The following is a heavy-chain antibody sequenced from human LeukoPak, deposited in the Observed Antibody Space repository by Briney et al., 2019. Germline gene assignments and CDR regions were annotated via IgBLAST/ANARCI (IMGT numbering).Heavy chain of an antibody. CDR2: INHSGST. CDR1: GGSFSGYY. CDR3: AREGRRYDFWSGYSTYYYYMDV. J-gene: IGHJ6*03. V-gene: IGHV4-34*01. D-gene: IGHD3-3*01. Sequence: PSETLSLTCAVYGGSFSGYYWSWIRQPPGKGLEWIGEINHSGSTNYNPSLKSRVTISVDTSKNQFSLKLSSVTAADTAVYYCAREGRRYDFWSGYSTYYYYMDVWGKGTTVTVSS.